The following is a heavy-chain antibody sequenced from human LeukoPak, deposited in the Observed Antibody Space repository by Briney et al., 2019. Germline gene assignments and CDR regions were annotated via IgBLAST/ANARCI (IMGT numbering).Heavy chain of an antibody. Sequence: AGGSLRLSFAASGFNIGSYAMSWVRQAPGKGLEWVANIKQDGSEKYYVDSVKGRFTISRDNAKNSLYLQMNSLRAEDTAVYYCARDQGSGCFDHWGQGTLVTVSS. CDR2: IKQDGSEK. J-gene: IGHJ5*02. CDR3: ARDQGSGCFDH. V-gene: IGHV3-7*01. D-gene: IGHD6-19*01. CDR1: GFNIGSYA.